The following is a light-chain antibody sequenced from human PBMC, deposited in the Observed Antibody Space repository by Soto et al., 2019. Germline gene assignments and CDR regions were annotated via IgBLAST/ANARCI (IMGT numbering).Light chain of an antibody. J-gene: IGKJ3*01. V-gene: IGKV3-11*01. CDR1: QSVSSY. Sequence: EIVVTQSPATLSLSPGERATLSCRASQSVSSYLAWYQQKPGQAPRLLIYDASNRATGIPARFSGSGSGKDFTLTISSLEPEDFAVYYCQQRSNWPLFTFGPGTKAHIK. CDR3: QQRSNWPLFT. CDR2: DAS.